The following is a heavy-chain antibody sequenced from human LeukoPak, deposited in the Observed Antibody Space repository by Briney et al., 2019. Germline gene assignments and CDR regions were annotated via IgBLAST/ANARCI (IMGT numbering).Heavy chain of an antibody. D-gene: IGHD5-24*01. Sequence: SETLSLTCTVSGGSISNYYWSWIRQSPGKGLEWIGYINYSGITTYNPSLKSRVTISVDTSKNQFSLRLTSVTAADTAVYYCARDVEDDYYLYVWGKGTTVTVSS. CDR3: ARDVEDDYYLYV. CDR2: INYSGIT. CDR1: GGSISNYY. V-gene: IGHV4-59*01. J-gene: IGHJ6*03.